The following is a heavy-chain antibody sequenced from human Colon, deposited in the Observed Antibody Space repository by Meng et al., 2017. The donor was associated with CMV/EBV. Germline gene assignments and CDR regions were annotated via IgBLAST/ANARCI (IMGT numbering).Heavy chain of an antibody. Sequence: GESLKISCAVSGFSLTDYYMTWIRQAPGKGLEWVSYISSSGGKTNYADSVKGRFTISRDNAKNSLYLQMNSLRAEDTAVYYCARAGYDSSGYPYYYGMDVWGQGTTVTVSS. CDR2: ISSSGGKT. V-gene: IGHV3-11*01. J-gene: IGHJ6*02. CDR1: GFSLTDYY. CDR3: ARAGYDSSGYPYYYGMDV. D-gene: IGHD3-22*01.